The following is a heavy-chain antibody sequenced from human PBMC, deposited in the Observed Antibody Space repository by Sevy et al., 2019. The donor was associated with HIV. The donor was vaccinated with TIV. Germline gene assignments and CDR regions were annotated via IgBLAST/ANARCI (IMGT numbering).Heavy chain of an antibody. CDR1: GYTFKTYG. V-gene: IGHV1-18*01. J-gene: IGHJ4*01. Sequence: ASVKVSCKTFGYTFKTYGISWVRQAPGQGLEWMGWISAYSGDTNFALKFQGRITMTTDTSTCTAYMELSSLRSDDTAVYFCARDKPQGVVIIPGSMWGGVDYWGHGTVVTVSS. CDR2: ISAYSGDT. CDR3: ARDKPQGVVIIPGSMWGGVDY. D-gene: IGHD2-2*01.